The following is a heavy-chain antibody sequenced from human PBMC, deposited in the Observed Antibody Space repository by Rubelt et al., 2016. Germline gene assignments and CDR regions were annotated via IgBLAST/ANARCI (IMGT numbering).Heavy chain of an antibody. CDR2: IYSGGST. Sequence: EVQLVESGGGLVQPGGSLRLSRAASGFTVSSNYMSWVRQAPGKGLEWVSVIYSGGSTYYADSVKGSLTISRDNSKNTLYLQMNSLRAEDTAVYYGARGKEGLGVTMMDYWGQGTLVTVSS. D-gene: IGHD3-22*01. CDR3: ARGKEGLGVTMMDY. V-gene: IGHV3-66*01. CDR1: GFTVSSNY. J-gene: IGHJ4*02.